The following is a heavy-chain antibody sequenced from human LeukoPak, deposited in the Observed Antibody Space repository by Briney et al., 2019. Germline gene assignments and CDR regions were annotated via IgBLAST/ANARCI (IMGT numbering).Heavy chain of an antibody. J-gene: IGHJ3*02. CDR1: GGTFSSYV. V-gene: IGHV1-69*06. CDR3: AREDDTGRYMGDDAFDI. D-gene: IGHD1-26*01. Sequence: SVKVSCKASGGTFSSYVISWVRQVPGQGLEWMGGIIPMSDTANYPQKFRGRLTITADIPTSTVYMELSSLRSEDTAVYYCAREDDTGRYMGDDAFDIWGQGTMVTVSS. CDR2: IIPMSDTA.